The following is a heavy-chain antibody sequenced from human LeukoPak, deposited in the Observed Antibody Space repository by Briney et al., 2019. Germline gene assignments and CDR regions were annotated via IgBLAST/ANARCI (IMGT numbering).Heavy chain of an antibody. Sequence: ASVKVSCKVSGYTLTELSMHWVRQAPGKGLDWMGGFDPEDCETIYAQKFQGRVTMTEDTSTDTAYMELSSLRSEDTAVYYCATRRVLLWFGGFDYWGQGTLVTVSS. V-gene: IGHV1-24*01. D-gene: IGHD3-10*01. J-gene: IGHJ4*02. CDR1: GYTLTELS. CDR2: FDPEDCET. CDR3: ATRRVLLWFGGFDY.